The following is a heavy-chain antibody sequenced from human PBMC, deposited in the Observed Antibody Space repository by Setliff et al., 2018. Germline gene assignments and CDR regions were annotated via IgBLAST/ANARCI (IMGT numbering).Heavy chain of an antibody. CDR3: ARGRSTYFIDV. Sequence: GASVKVSCKASGYTFSANAIHWVRQAPGQRLEWMGFIYTDNGNTKYSENFQDRVAITRDTSASTAYMELSSLTSEDTAVYFCARGRSTYFIDVWGKGTTVTVSS. CDR2: IYTDNGNT. J-gene: IGHJ6*03. CDR1: GYTFSANA. V-gene: IGHV1-3*04.